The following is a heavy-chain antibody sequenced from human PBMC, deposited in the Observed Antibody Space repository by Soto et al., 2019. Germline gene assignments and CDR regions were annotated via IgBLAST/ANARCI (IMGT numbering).Heavy chain of an antibody. D-gene: IGHD2-15*01. CDR1: GGSFSGYY. V-gene: IGHV4-34*01. J-gene: IGHJ6*03. CDR3: ARGRYCSGGSCYSVYYYYYYMDV. Sequence: SETLSLTCAVYGGSFSGYYWSWIRQPPGKGLEWIGEINHSGGTNYNPSLKSRVTISVDTSKNQFSLKLSSVTAADTAVYYCARGRYCSGGSCYSVYYYYYYMDVWGKGTTVTVSS. CDR2: INHSGGT.